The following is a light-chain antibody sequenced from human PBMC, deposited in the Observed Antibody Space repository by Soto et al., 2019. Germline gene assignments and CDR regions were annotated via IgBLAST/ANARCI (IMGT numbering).Light chain of an antibody. Sequence: QSVLTQPPSVSGAPGQRVTISCSGSSSNIGAGYDVNWYRQLPGTAPKLLIYGNSDRPSGVPDRFSGSKSGTSASLAITGLLAEDEADYFCQSYDRSLRTYVFGTGTKVTVL. CDR1: SSNIGAGYD. V-gene: IGLV1-40*01. J-gene: IGLJ1*01. CDR2: GNS. CDR3: QSYDRSLRTYV.